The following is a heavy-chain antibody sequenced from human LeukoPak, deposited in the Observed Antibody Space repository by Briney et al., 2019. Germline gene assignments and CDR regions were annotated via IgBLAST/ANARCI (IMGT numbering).Heavy chain of an antibody. CDR3: ARDSSRGLDWFDP. J-gene: IGHJ5*02. Sequence: ASVKVSCKASGYTFTGYDINWVRQATGQGLEWMGWMNPNSGNTGYAQKFQGRVTMTRNTSISTAYMELSSLRSEDTAVYYCARDSSRGLDWFDPWGQGTLVTVSS. D-gene: IGHD3-10*01. CDR1: GYTFTGYD. V-gene: IGHV1-8*02. CDR2: MNPNSGNT.